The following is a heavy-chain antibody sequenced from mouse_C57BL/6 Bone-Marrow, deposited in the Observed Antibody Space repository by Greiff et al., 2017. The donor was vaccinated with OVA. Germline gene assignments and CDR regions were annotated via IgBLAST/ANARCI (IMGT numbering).Heavy chain of an antibody. V-gene: IGHV5-17*01. D-gene: IGHD2-3*01. CDR3: ARPFYDGYLAWFAY. J-gene: IGHJ3*01. CDR1: GFTFSDYG. Sequence: EVKVVESGGGLVKPGGSLKLSCAASGFTFSDYGMHWVRQAPEKGLEWVAYISSGSSTIYYADTVKGRFTISRDNAKNTLFLQMTSLRSEDTAMYYGARPFYDGYLAWFAYWGQGTLVTVSA. CDR2: ISSGSSTI.